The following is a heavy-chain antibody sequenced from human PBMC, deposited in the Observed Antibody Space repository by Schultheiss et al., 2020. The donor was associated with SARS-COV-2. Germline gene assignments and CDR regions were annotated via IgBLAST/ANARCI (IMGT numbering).Heavy chain of an antibody. CDR3: ARSAGGSFYYGMDV. CDR1: GGSISTPNYY. Sequence: SQTLSLTCTVSGGSISTPNYYWGWVRQPPGKGLEWIGGISYSGSTYYNPSLKSRVTISVDMSNNQFSLKLSSVTAADTAVYYCARSAGGSFYYGMDVWGQGTTVTVSS. CDR2: ISYSGST. D-gene: IGHD1-26*01. V-gene: IGHV4-39*07. J-gene: IGHJ6*02.